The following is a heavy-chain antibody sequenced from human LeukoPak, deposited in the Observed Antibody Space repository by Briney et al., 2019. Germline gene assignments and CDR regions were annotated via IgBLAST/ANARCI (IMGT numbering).Heavy chain of an antibody. CDR2: IIPIFGTA. V-gene: IGHV1-69*05. CDR3: ARGLEDYRYYYYMDV. J-gene: IGHJ6*03. Sequence: GSSVKVSCKASGGTFSSYAISWVRQAPGQGLEWMGGIIPIFGTANYAQKFQGRVTITTDESTSTAYMELSSLRSEDTAVYYCARGLEDYRYYYYMDVWGKGTTVTVSS. D-gene: IGHD4-11*01. CDR1: GGTFSSYA.